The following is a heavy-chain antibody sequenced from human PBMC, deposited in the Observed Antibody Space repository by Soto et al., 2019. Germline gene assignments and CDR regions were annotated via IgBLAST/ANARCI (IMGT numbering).Heavy chain of an antibody. CDR2: IYHGGTT. V-gene: IGHV4-38-2*01. CDR1: EYSISSGAY. CDR3: ARVHVMAVAGSTFDY. J-gene: IGHJ4*01. D-gene: IGHD6-19*01. Sequence: SAKLSLTAPVSEYSISSGAYWAWIHKPPGKGPEWIAIIYHGGTTFYNPALKSRITISVDTSNNQFSLKLTSVTAADTAVYYCARVHVMAVAGSTFDYWGHGILVTVSS.